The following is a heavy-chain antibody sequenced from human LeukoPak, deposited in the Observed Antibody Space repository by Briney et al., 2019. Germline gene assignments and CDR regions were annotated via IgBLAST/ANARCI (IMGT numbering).Heavy chain of an antibody. Sequence: GGSLRLSCAASGFTFSSYAMHWVRQAPGKGLEWVAVISYDGSNKYYADSVKGRFTISRDNSKNTLYLQMNSLRAEDTAVYYCARVRDYGGNSPFGYWGQGTLVTVSS. CDR3: ARVRDYGGNSPFGY. V-gene: IGHV3-30-3*01. D-gene: IGHD4-23*01. CDR1: GFTFSSYA. CDR2: ISYDGSNK. J-gene: IGHJ4*02.